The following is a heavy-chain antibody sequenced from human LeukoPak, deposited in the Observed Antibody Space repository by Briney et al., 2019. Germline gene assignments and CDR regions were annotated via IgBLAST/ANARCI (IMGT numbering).Heavy chain of an antibody. V-gene: IGHV4-59*01. J-gene: IGHJ5*02. Sequence: SETLSLTCTVSGGSISTYYWGWIRQPPGKGLEWIGYIHYSGSTNYNPSLKSRVTISVDTSKNQFFLKLSSVIAADTAVYHCACGGFLDPCDHWGQGTLVIVSS. CDR1: GGSISTYY. CDR3: ACGGFLDPCDH. D-gene: IGHD3-16*01. CDR2: IHYSGST.